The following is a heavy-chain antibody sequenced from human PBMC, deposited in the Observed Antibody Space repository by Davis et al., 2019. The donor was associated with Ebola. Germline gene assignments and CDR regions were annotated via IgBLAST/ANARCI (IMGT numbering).Heavy chain of an antibody. V-gene: IGHV3-30*02. CDR1: GFTFSSYG. Sequence: GGSLRLSCAASGFTFSSYGMHWVRQAPGKGLEWVAVIWYDGSNKYYGDSVKGRFTISRDNSKNTLYLQMNSLRAEDTAVYYCAKVGMAARPDDYYYYGMDVWGKGTTVTVSS. J-gene: IGHJ6*04. CDR3: AKVGMAARPDDYYYYGMDV. CDR2: IWYDGSNK. D-gene: IGHD6-6*01.